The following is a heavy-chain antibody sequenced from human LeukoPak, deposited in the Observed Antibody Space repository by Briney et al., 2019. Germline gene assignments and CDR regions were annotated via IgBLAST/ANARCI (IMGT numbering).Heavy chain of an antibody. CDR3: ARGGRAAAGFVGFVRYCGMDV. Sequence: PSETLSLTCTVSGGSISSYYWSWIRQPPGKGLEWIGYIYCSGSTNYNPSLKSRVTISVDTSKNQFSLKLSSVTAADTAVYYCARGGRAAAGFVGFVRYCGMDVWGQGTTVTVSS. V-gene: IGHV4-59*01. D-gene: IGHD6-13*01. CDR2: IYCSGST. J-gene: IGHJ6*02. CDR1: GGSISSYY.